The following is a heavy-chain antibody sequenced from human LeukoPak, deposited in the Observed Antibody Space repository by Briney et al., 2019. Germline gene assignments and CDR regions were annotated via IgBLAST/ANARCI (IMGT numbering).Heavy chain of an antibody. Sequence: PGRSLRLSCAASGFTFSSYGFHWVRQAPGKGLDWVAVIWHDGSNDFYSDSVKGRFTISRDNAKNSLYLQMNSLRAEDTAVYYCASVGPSGWPLKYFQHWGQGTLVTVSS. J-gene: IGHJ1*01. D-gene: IGHD6-19*01. CDR1: GFTFSSYG. V-gene: IGHV3-33*03. CDR2: IWHDGSND. CDR3: ASVGPSGWPLKYFQH.